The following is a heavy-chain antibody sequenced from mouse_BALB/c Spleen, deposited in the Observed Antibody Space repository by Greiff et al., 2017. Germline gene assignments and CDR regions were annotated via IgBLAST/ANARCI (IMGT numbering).Heavy chain of an antibody. CDR1: GYTFTSYW. V-gene: IGHV1-7*01. J-gene: IGHJ2*01. CDR2: INPSTGYT. Sequence: QVQLQQSGAELAKPGASVKMSCKASGYTFTSYWMHWVKQRPGQGLEWIGYINPSTGYTEYNQKFKDKATLTADKSSSTAYMQLSSLTSEDSAVYYCARDYGNYDPGGQGTTLTVSS. CDR3: ARDYGNYDP. D-gene: IGHD2-1*01.